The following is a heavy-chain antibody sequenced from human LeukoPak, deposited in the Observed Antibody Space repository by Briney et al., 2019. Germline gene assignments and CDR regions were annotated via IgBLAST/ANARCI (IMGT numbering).Heavy chain of an antibody. V-gene: IGHV3-23*01. CDR1: GFTFSSYA. J-gene: IGHJ4*02. Sequence: GGSLRLSCAASGFTFSSYAMSWVHQAPGKGLEWVSAISGSGGSTYYADSVKGRFTISRDNSKNTLYLQMNSLRAEDTAVYYCANGKLPTGGSCETRYYWGQGTLVTVSS. CDR3: ANGKLPTGGSCETRYY. D-gene: IGHD2-15*01. CDR2: ISGSGGST.